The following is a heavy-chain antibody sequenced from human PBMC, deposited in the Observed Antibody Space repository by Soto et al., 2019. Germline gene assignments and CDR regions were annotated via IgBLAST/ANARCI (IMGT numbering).Heavy chain of an antibody. CDR1: GYTFTNYD. CDR2: MNPNSGNT. V-gene: IGHV1-8*01. CDR3: ARGRTARNWFEP. J-gene: IGHJ5*02. Sequence: ASVKVSCKDSGYTFTNYDITWVRQAPGQGLEWMGWMNPNSGNTGYAQKFQGRVTMTRNTSISTAYMELSSLRSEDTAVYYCARGRTARNWFEPWGQGTQVTVSS.